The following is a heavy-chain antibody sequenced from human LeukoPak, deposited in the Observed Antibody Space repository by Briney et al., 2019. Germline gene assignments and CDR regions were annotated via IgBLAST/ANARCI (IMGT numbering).Heavy chain of an antibody. Sequence: GESLKISCKGSGYSFTSYWIGWVRQMPGKGLEWMGIIYPGDSDTRYSPSFQGQVTISADKSISTAYLQWSSLKASDTAMYYCARQGRGCSSTSCYIMNAFDIWGQGTMVTVSS. CDR1: GYSFTSYW. D-gene: IGHD2-2*02. J-gene: IGHJ3*02. V-gene: IGHV5-51*01. CDR2: IYPGDSDT. CDR3: ARQGRGCSSTSCYIMNAFDI.